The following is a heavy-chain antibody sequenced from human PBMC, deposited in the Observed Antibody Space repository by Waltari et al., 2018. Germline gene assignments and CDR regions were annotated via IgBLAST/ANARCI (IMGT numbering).Heavy chain of an antibody. D-gene: IGHD3-10*01. J-gene: IGHJ4*02. CDR1: GFTFSSYA. CDR2: IRGSGGST. Sequence: EVQLVESGGGLVQPGGSLRLSCAASGFTFSSYAMSWVRQAPGKGPEWVSAIRGSGGSTSYANSVKGRFTISRDNSKNTLYLQMNSLRAEDTAVYYCAKVSVLLWFGELFALSGFDYWGQGTLVTVSS. V-gene: IGHV3-23*04. CDR3: AKVSVLLWFGELFALSGFDY.